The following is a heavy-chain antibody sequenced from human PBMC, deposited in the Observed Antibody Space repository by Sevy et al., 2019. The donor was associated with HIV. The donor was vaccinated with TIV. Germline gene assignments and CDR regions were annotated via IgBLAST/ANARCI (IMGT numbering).Heavy chain of an antibody. Sequence: GGSLRLSCAASGFTFSNYGIDWVRQAPGKGLEWVAVIWYDGSNKYYADSVKGRFTIFRDNSKNTLYLQMNNLRADDSVVYYCASRDSSGWYVSAFDIWGQGTMVTVSS. V-gene: IGHV3-33*01. J-gene: IGHJ3*02. D-gene: IGHD6-19*01. CDR2: IWYDGSNK. CDR3: ASRDSSGWYVSAFDI. CDR1: GFTFSNYG.